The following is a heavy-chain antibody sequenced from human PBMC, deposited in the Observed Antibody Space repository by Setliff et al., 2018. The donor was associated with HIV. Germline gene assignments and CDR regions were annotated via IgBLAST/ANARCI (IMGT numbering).Heavy chain of an antibody. V-gene: IGHV3-21*05. CDR1: GFTFSDYS. J-gene: IGHJ5*02. D-gene: IGHD1-26*01. Sequence: GGSLRLSCVGSGFTFSDYSLNWVRQAPGRGLEWVSYISGSSSLVYQADSVKGRFTISRDNAKNLLYLQMNSLRADDTAVYYCTRDLPLIVSSGRGNRWGQGTLVTVSS. CDR2: ISGSSSLV. CDR3: TRDLPLIVSSGRGNR.